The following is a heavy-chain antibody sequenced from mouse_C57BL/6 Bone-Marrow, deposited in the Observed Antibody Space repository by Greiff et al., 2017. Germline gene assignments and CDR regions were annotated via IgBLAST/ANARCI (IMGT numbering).Heavy chain of an antibody. J-gene: IGHJ1*03. CDR2: IYPGSGST. CDR3: ARPYYSNYWYFDV. Sequence: QVQLQQPGAELVKPGASVKMSCKASGYTFTSYWMTWVKQRPGQGLEWIGDIYPGSGSTNYNEKFQGKATLTVDTSSSTAYMQLSSLTSEDSAVYYCARPYYSNYWYFDVWGTGTTVTVSS. CDR1: GYTFTSYW. D-gene: IGHD2-5*01. V-gene: IGHV1-55*01.